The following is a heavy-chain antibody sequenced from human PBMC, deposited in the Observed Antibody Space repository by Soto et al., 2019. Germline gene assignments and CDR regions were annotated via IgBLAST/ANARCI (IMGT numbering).Heavy chain of an antibody. CDR1: GYIFTGYY. Sequence: ASVKVSCKASGYIFTGYYMHWVRQAPGQGLEWMGWINPNSGDTNYAQKFQGWVTMTRDTSISTGYMELSRLTFDDTAVYYCARGSRIAVAENPFSDYWGQGTLVTVSS. CDR3: ARGSRIAVAENPFSDY. D-gene: IGHD6-19*01. J-gene: IGHJ4*02. CDR2: INPNSGDT. V-gene: IGHV1-2*04.